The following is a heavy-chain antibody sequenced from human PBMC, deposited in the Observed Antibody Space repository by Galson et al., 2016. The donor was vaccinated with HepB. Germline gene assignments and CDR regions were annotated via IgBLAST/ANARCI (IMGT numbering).Heavy chain of an antibody. Sequence: SLRLSCAASGFIFSTYGMHWVRQAPGKGLEWVSSITPGSTYTHFADSVKGRFNISRDDAENSLYLHMNRLRAEDTALYYCARVVTPMPAANRGFGSWRQGT. D-gene: IGHD2-2*01. J-gene: IGHJ5*02. CDR1: GFIFSTYG. V-gene: IGHV3-21*01. CDR3: ARVVTPMPAANRGFGS. CDR2: ITPGSTYT.